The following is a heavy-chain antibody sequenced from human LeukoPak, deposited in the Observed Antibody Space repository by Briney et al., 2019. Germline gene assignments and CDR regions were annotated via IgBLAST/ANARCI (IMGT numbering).Heavy chain of an antibody. CDR2: ISYDGSNK. Sequence: GGSLRLSCAASGFTFTSSAMHWVRQAPDKGLEWVAVISYDGSNKFYADSVKGRFTISRDNSKNTLYLQMNSLRAEDTAVYYCASLPPYCSSTSCEDYWGQGTLVTVSS. J-gene: IGHJ4*02. V-gene: IGHV3-30-3*01. CDR1: GFTFTSSA. CDR3: ASLPPYCSSTSCEDY. D-gene: IGHD2-2*01.